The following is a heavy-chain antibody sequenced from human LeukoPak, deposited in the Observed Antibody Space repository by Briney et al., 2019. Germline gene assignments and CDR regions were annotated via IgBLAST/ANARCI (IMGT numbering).Heavy chain of an antibody. CDR3: ARDRRIAVAGYFDY. Sequence: GGSLRLSCAASGFTFSSYSMNWVRQAPGKGLEWVSSISSSSSYIYYADSVKGRSTISRDNAKNSLYLQMNSLRAEDTAVYYCARDRRIAVAGYFDYWGQGTLVTVSS. V-gene: IGHV3-21*01. CDR1: GFTFSSYS. CDR2: ISSSSSYI. D-gene: IGHD6-19*01. J-gene: IGHJ4*02.